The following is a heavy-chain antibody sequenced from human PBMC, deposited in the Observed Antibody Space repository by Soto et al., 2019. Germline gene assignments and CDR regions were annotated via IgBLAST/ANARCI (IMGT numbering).Heavy chain of an antibody. CDR2: IYYSGST. CDR3: AGAYLYDILTGYQLAPIDY. CDR1: GGSISSYY. J-gene: IGHJ4*02. D-gene: IGHD3-9*01. V-gene: IGHV4-59*01. Sequence: SETLSLTCTVSGGSISSYYWSWIRQPPGKGLEWIGYIYYSGSTNYNPSLKSRVTISVDTSKNQFSLKLSSVTAADTAVYYCAGAYLYDILTGYQLAPIDYWGQGTLVTVSS.